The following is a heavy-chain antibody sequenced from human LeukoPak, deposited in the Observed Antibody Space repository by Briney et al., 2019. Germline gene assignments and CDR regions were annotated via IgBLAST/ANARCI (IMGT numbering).Heavy chain of an antibody. CDR2: IYTSGST. D-gene: IGHD3-10*01. Sequence: SSETLSLTCTVSGGSISSYYWSWIRQPAGKGLEWIGRIYTSGSTNYNPSLKSRVTMSVDTSKNQFSLKLSSVTAADTAAYYCAREYYYGSGSSFAFDIWGHGTMVTVSS. J-gene: IGHJ3*02. CDR1: GGSISSYY. V-gene: IGHV4-4*07. CDR3: AREYYYGSGSSFAFDI.